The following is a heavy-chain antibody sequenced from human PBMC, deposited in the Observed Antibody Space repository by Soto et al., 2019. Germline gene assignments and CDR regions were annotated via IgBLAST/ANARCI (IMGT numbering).Heavy chain of an antibody. V-gene: IGHV3-7*01. J-gene: IGHJ6*02. CDR2: IKQDRSEK. CDR1: GFTFSSYW. D-gene: IGHD6-13*01. Sequence: EVQLVESGGGLVQPGGSLRLSCAASGFTFSSYWMSWVRQAPVKGLEWVGNIKQDRSEKNYVDFVEGRFTISRDNAETSLSLQMNSLRAEATAVYYCARIASAGRGWDVWGQGTTVVVSS. CDR3: ARIASAGRGWDV.